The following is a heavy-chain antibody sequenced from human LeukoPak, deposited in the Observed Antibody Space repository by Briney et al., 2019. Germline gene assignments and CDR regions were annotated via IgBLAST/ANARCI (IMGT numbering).Heavy chain of an antibody. CDR3: ARGSWLAKGGFFDY. V-gene: IGHV1-2*06. J-gene: IGHJ4*02. D-gene: IGHD6-19*01. CDR2: IIPNNGDT. Sequence: VASVKVSCKASGYTFTDYYIHWVRQAPGQGLEWMGRIIPNNGDTNYAQNFQGRVTMTRDTSISTAYMELSSLGSDDTAVYYCARGSWLAKGGFFDYWGQGTLVTVSS. CDR1: GYTFTDYY.